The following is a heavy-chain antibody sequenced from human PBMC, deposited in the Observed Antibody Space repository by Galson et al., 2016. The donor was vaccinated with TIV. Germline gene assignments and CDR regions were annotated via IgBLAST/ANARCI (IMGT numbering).Heavy chain of an antibody. CDR3: ARGRGIDDSSGYFLFDK. CDR1: GVTFSYFA. J-gene: IGHJ4*02. Sequence: SVKVSCKASGVTFSYFAFSWVRQAPGQGLEWMGGIVPMFGTTNYAQKFQGRVTISADESTTTAYLELSSLRSEDTAVYYCARGRGIDDSSGYFLFDKWGQGTLVTVSS. V-gene: IGHV1-69*13. CDR2: IVPMFGTT. D-gene: IGHD3-22*01.